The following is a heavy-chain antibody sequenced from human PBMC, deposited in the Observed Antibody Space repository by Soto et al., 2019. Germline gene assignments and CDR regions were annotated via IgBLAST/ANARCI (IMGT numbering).Heavy chain of an antibody. D-gene: IGHD6-19*01. CDR2: ISGSGGST. Sequence: GGSLRLSCAASGFTFSSYAMSWVRQAPGKGLEWVSAISGSGGSTYYADSVKGRFTISKDYSKNTLYLQMNSLRAEGTAVYYCAKVAYSSGWCYFDYWGQGTLVTVSS. V-gene: IGHV3-23*01. CDR3: AKVAYSSGWCYFDY. CDR1: GFTFSSYA. J-gene: IGHJ4*02.